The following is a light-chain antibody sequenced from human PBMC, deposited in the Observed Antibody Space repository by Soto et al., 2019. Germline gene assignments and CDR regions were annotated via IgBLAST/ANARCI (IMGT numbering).Light chain of an antibody. J-gene: IGLJ2*01. CDR3: QTWGPGIVV. CDR2: LKSDGSH. CDR1: SGHSSYA. Sequence: QLVLTQSPSASASLGASVKLTCSLSSGHSSYAIAWHQQQPEKGPRYLMKLKSDGSHSKGDGIPDRFSVSNSGAERYLTIPSLQSEDEADYYCQTWGPGIVVFGGGIKVTVL. V-gene: IGLV4-69*01.